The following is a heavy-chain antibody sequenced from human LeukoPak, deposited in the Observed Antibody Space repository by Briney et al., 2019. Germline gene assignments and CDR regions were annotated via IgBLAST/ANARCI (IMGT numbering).Heavy chain of an antibody. CDR2: IYYSGST. J-gene: IGHJ4*02. D-gene: IGHD6-13*01. CDR3: AREGYVFDY. Sequence: SETLSLTRTVSGGSISSYYWSWIRQPPGKGLEWIGYIYYSGSTNYNPSLKSRVTMSVDTSKNQFSLKLSSVTAADTAVYYCAREGYVFDYWGQGTLVTVSS. V-gene: IGHV4-59*01. CDR1: GGSISSYY.